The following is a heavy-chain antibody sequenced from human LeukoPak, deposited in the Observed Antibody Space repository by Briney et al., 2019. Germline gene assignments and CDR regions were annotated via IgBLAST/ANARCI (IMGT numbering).Heavy chain of an antibody. V-gene: IGHV3-74*01. CDR3: ARDRACSSTSCHTNWFDP. CDR1: GFTFSSYW. CDR2: INSDGSST. J-gene: IGHJ5*02. D-gene: IGHD2-2*01. Sequence: GGSLRLSCAAPGFTFSSYWMHWVRQAPGKGLVWVSRINSDGSSTSYADSVKGRFTISRDNAKNTLYLRMNSLRAEDTAVYYCARDRACSSTSCHTNWFDPWGQGTLVTVSS.